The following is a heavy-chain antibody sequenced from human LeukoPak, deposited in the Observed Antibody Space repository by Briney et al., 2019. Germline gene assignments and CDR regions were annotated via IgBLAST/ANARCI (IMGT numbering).Heavy chain of an antibody. J-gene: IGHJ6*03. V-gene: IGHV1-18*01. CDR2: ISAYNGNT. CDR3: ARAYSSGWYTTGYYYYYYMDV. D-gene: IGHD6-19*01. CDR1: GYTFTSYG. Sequence: ASVKVSCKASGYTFTSYGISWVRQAPGQGLEWMGWISAYNGNTNYAQKLQGRVTMTTDTSTSTAYMELRSLRSDDTAVYYCARAYSSGWYTTGYYYYYYMDVWGKGTTVTISS.